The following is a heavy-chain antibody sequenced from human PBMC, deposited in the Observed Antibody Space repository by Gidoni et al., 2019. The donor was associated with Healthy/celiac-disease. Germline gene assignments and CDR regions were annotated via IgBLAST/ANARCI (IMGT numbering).Heavy chain of an antibody. CDR3: AKLTGDDGDY. Sequence: QVQLVQSGAEVKKPGSSVKVSCKASGGTVSSYAISWVGQAPGQGLDWMGRIIPILGIANYAQKYQGRVKITADKSTITAYMELSSLRSEDTAVYYCAKLTGDDGDYWGQGTLVTVSS. D-gene: IGHD4-17*01. J-gene: IGHJ4*02. CDR2: IIPILGIA. V-gene: IGHV1-69*04. CDR1: GGTVSSYA.